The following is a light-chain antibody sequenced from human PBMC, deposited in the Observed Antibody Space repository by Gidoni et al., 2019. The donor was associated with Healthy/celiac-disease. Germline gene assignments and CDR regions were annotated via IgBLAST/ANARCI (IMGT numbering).Light chain of an antibody. CDR1: QSVSSN. Sequence: EIVMTQSPATLSVSPGDRATLSCRASQSVSSNLAWYQQKPGQAPRLLIYGASTRATGIPARFSGSGSGTEFTLTNSSLQAEDFAVYYCQQYNNGPPYTFGQGTKLEIK. CDR3: QQYNNGPPYT. J-gene: IGKJ2*01. CDR2: GAS. V-gene: IGKV3-15*01.